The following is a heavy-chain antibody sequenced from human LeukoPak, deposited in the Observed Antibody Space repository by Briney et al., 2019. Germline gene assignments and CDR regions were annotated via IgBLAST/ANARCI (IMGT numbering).Heavy chain of an antibody. J-gene: IGHJ5*02. CDR3: ATRDYGDFPP. CDR2: IYYSGSS. CDR1: GGSISSSYDQ. V-gene: IGHV4-39*01. Sequence: KPSETLSLTCAVSGGSISSSYDQWVWIRQPPGKGLEWIGSIYYSGSSYNSPSLKSRVTISFDTSKNQFSLKLTSVTAADAAIYFCATRDYGDFPPRGQGTLVTVSP. D-gene: IGHD4-17*01.